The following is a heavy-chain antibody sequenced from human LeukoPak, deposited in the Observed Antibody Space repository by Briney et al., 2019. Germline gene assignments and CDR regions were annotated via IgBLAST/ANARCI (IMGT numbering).Heavy chain of an antibody. V-gene: IGHV4-61*01. CDR2: IHYSGST. CDR1: GGSVSGGNYY. CDR3: ARTGSTRGY. Sequence: SETLSLTCTVSGGSVSGGNYYCSWIRQSPGKGLEWIGYIHYSGSTVYNPSLKSRVTMSIDTSKNQFSLNLSSVTAADTAVYYCARTGSTRGYWGQGTLVTVSS. D-gene: IGHD1-1*01. J-gene: IGHJ4*02.